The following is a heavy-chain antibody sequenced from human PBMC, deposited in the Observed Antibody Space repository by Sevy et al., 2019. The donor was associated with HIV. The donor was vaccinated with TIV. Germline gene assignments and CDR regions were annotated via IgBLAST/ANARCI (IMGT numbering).Heavy chain of an antibody. D-gene: IGHD3-16*01. J-gene: IGHJ4*02. V-gene: IGHV3-74*01. CDR1: GFTFSHYW. CDR3: TRDGGGLAY. CDR2: ISTDGSST. Sequence: GGSLRLSSAASGFTFSHYWMHWVRQAPGEGLVWVSRISTDGSSTNYADSVKGRFTISRDNAKNTLYLQMNSLRVEDTAVYYCTRDGGGLAYWGQGTLVIVSS.